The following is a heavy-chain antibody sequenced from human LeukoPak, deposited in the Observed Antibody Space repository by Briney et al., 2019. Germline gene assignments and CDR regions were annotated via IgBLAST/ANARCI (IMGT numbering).Heavy chain of an antibody. Sequence: PGGSLRLSCAASGFTFSSYAMSWVRQAPGKGLEWVSAISGSGGSTYYADSVKGRFTISRDNSKNTLYLQMNSLRAEDTAVYYCAKVLGVVPAAKYHFDYWGQGTLVTVSS. CDR1: GFTFSSYA. D-gene: IGHD2-2*01. V-gene: IGHV3-23*01. CDR2: ISGSGGST. CDR3: AKVLGVVPAAKYHFDY. J-gene: IGHJ4*02.